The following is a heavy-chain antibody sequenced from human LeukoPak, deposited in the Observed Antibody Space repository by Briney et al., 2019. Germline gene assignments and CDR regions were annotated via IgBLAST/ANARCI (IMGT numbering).Heavy chain of an antibody. CDR3: AKDSRTTYDSSWLYYFDS. CDR2: ISCSGEST. CDR1: GLTFSNYG. J-gene: IGHJ4*02. Sequence: GGSLRLSCAASGLTFSNYGMAWVRQAPGKGLEWVSAISCSGESTYNADSVKGRFTISRDNSKNTLYLQMNRLRAEDTAVYYCAKDSRTTYDSSWLYYFDSWGQGTLVTVSS. D-gene: IGHD6-13*01. V-gene: IGHV3-23*01.